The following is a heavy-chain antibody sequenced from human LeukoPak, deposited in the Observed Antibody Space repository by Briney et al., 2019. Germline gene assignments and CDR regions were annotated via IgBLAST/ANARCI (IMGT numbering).Heavy chain of an antibody. CDR3: ARNTYTANWYFDL. J-gene: IGHJ2*01. Sequence: PSETLSLTCTVSGGSISSGGYYWSWIRQPPGKGLEWIRYIYHSGSTYYNPSLKSRVTISVDRSKNQFSLKQSSVTAADTAVYYCARNTYTANWYFDLWGRGTLVTVSS. D-gene: IGHD5-18*01. CDR2: IYHSGST. V-gene: IGHV4-30-2*01. CDR1: GGSISSGGYY.